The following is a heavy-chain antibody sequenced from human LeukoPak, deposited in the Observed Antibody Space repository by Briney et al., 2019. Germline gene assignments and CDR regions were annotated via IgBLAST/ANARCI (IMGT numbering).Heavy chain of an antibody. D-gene: IGHD4-11*01. CDR3: ARDSRQQLFDY. CDR2: ISSSGGTI. CDR1: GFTFSSYE. Sequence: PGGSLRLSWAASGFTFSSYEMSWVRQTPGKGLEWLSYISSSGGTIYYADSVKGRFTISRDNAKSSLYLQMNGLRAEDTAVYYCARDSRQQLFDYWGQGTLVTVSS. V-gene: IGHV3-48*03. J-gene: IGHJ4*02.